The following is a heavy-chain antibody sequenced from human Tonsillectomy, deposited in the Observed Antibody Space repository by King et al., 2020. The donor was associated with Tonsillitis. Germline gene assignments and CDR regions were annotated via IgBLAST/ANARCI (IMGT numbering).Heavy chain of an antibody. CDR2: IIPILGIA. CDR3: ARGVAGNWGDDAEYFQH. D-gene: IGHD6-19*01. Sequence: VQLVESGAEVKKPGSSVKVSCKASGGTFSSYAISWVRQAPGQGLEWMGRIIPILGIANYAQKFQGRVTITADKSTSTAYMELSSLRSEDTAVYYCARGVAGNWGDDAEYFQHWGQGTLVTVSS. CDR1: GGTFSSYA. J-gene: IGHJ1*01. V-gene: IGHV1-69*09.